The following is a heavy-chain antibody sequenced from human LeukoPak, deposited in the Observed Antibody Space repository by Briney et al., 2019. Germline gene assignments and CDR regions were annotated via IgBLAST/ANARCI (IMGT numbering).Heavy chain of an antibody. V-gene: IGHV3-23*01. CDR1: GGSMNSYY. J-gene: IGHJ1*01. D-gene: IGHD3-22*01. CDR2: ISGSGGST. CDR3: AKLTRYYYDSSGYTYFQH. Sequence: PSETLSLTCSVSGGSMNSYYWSWIRQSPGKGLEWVSAISGSGGSTYYADSVKGRFTISRDNSKNTLYLQMNSLRAEDTAVYYCAKLTRYYYDSSGYTYFQHWGQGTLVTVSS.